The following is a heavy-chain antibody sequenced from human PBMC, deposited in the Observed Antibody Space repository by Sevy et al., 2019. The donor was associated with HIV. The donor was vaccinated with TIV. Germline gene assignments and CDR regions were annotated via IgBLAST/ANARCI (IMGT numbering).Heavy chain of an antibody. CDR2: ISYSGST. CDR3: ARATNLNAFDF. V-gene: IGHV4-31*03. J-gene: IGHJ3*01. CDR1: GGSISSGGYF. Sequence: SETLSLTCTVSGGSISSGGYFWTWIRQHPRKGLEWIGSISYSGSTYYTPSLKSRVTISVDTSKNQFSLKLGSVTAADTAVYFCARATNLNAFDFWGQGTMVTVSS. D-gene: IGHD1-26*01.